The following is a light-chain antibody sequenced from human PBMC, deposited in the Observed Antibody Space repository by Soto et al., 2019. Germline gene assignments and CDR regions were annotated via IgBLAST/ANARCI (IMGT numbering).Light chain of an antibody. V-gene: IGKV3-15*01. J-gene: IGKJ1*01. CDR1: QFVSSR. CDR2: DTS. Sequence: DIVVTQSPATLSASPGERVTLSCRASQFVSSRLAWYQRRPGQVPRLLIYDTSTRAPGISARFSGSGSGTEFTLTISSLQSEDFAAYYCQEYIQWPPGMFGPGTTVDIK. CDR3: QEYIQWPPGM.